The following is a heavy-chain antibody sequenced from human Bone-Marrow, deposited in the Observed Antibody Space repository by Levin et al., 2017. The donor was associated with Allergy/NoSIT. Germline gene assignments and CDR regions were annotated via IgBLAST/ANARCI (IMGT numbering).Heavy chain of an antibody. CDR1: GFTVSNNY. Sequence: PGGSLRLSCAASGFTVSNNYMSWVRQAPGKGLEGVSVIYSGGRANYADSVKGRFTISRDNSKNTLYLQMNSLRAEDTAVYYCATSPSLGYWGQGTLVTVSS. CDR2: IYSGGRA. J-gene: IGHJ4*02. D-gene: IGHD3-16*01. V-gene: IGHV3-53*01. CDR3: ATSPSLGY.